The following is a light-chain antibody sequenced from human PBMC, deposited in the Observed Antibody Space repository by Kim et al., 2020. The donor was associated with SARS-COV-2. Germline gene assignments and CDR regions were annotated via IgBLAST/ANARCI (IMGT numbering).Light chain of an antibody. CDR2: DVS. CDR3: SAYTSISNVV. Sequence: QSALTQPASVSGSPGQSITISCTGTSSDVGNYNSVSWYQQHPGKAPKVMIYDVSNRPSGVSNRFSGSKSGNTASLTISGLQAEDEADYYCSAYTSISNVVFGGGTQLTVL. CDR1: SSDVGNYNS. V-gene: IGLV2-14*03. J-gene: IGLJ2*01.